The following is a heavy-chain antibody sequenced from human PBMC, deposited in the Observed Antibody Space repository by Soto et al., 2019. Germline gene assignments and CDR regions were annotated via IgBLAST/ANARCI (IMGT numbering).Heavy chain of an antibody. J-gene: IGHJ4*02. V-gene: IGHV3-23*01. Sequence: EAQLLESGGGLVQPGGSLRLSCVASGFTFNYYDVTWVRRAPGKGLDWVSTIRDTGRDTYFGDSVSGPFSISRDKCRNAVYMEMQSLTVDDTALYACATSSERLSLVTLGGLIPLGFDYWGQGILVTVSS. D-gene: IGHD3-16*01. CDR2: IRDTGRDT. CDR3: ATSSERLSLVTLGGLIPLGFDY. CDR1: GFTFNYYD.